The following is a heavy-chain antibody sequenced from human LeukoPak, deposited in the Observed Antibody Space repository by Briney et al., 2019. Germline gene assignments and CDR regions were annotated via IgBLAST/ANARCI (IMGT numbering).Heavy chain of an antibody. CDR1: GGSISSSSYY. Sequence: SETPSLTCTVSGGSISSSSYYWGWIRQPPGKGLEWIGSIYYSGSTYYNPSLKSRVTISVDTSKNQFSLKLSSVTAADTAVYYCARPRDFWSGYSQFDPWGQGTLVTVSS. CDR3: ARPRDFWSGYSQFDP. J-gene: IGHJ5*02. CDR2: IYYSGST. V-gene: IGHV4-39*01. D-gene: IGHD3-3*01.